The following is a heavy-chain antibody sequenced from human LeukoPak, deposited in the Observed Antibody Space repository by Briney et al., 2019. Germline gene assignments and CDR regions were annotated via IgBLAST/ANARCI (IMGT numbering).Heavy chain of an antibody. CDR3: ARIGRNSSSWHPYYYYMDV. D-gene: IGHD6-13*01. CDR1: GGSFSGYY. V-gene: IGHV4-34*01. CDR2: INHSGST. J-gene: IGHJ6*03. Sequence: SETLSLTCAVYGGSFSGYYWSWIRQPPGKGLERIGEINHSGSTNYNPSLKSRVTISVDTSKNQFSLKLSSVTAADTAVYYCARIGRNSSSWHPYYYYMDVWGKGTTVTVSS.